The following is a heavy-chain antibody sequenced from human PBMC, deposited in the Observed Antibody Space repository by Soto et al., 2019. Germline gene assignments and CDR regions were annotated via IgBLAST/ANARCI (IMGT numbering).Heavy chain of an antibody. Sequence: SETLSLTCTVSGGSISSSSYYWGWIRQPPGKGLEWIGSIYYSGSTYYNPSLKSRVTISVDTSKNQFSLKLSSVTAADTAVYYCASLMITFGGLIVKPFDYWGQGTLVTVSS. V-gene: IGHV4-39*01. CDR2: IYYSGST. CDR3: ASLMITFGGLIVKPFDY. D-gene: IGHD3-16*02. J-gene: IGHJ4*02. CDR1: GGSISSSSYY.